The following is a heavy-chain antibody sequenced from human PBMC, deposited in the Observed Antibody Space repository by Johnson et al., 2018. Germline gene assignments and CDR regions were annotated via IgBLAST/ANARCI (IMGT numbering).Heavy chain of an antibody. J-gene: IGHJ3*02. CDR1: GFTFSSYA. CDR3: ASGYSYGWGAVDI. CDR2: ISSNGGST. D-gene: IGHD5-18*01. Sequence: VQLVQSGGGLVQXGGSLRLXCAASGFTFSSYAMHWVRQAPGKGLEYVSAISSNGGSTYYANSVKGRFTISRDNSKNTRYLQMGSLRAEDMAVYYCASGYSYGWGAVDIWGQGTMVTVSS. V-gene: IGHV3-64*01.